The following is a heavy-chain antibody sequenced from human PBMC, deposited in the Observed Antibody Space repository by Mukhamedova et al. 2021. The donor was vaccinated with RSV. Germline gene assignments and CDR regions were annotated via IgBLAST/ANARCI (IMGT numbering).Heavy chain of an antibody. Sequence: GKGLVWVSRIKSDGSKTAYADSVKGRFTISRDNAKNTLYLQMNSLRAEDTAVYYCARSQSSSSPYNWFDPWGQGTLVTVSS. CDR2: IKSDGSKT. D-gene: IGHD6-13*01. V-gene: IGHV3-74*01. J-gene: IGHJ5*02. CDR3: ARSQSSSSPYNWFDP.